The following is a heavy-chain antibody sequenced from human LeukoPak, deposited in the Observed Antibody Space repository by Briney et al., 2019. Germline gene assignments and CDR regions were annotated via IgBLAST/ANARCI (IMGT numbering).Heavy chain of an antibody. J-gene: IGHJ4*02. CDR1: GFTFSSYG. V-gene: IGHV3-30*02. Sequence: PGGSLRLSCGASGFTFSSYGMHWVRQAPGKGLEWVAFIRSDGGDQYYADSVKGRFTISRDNSKNTLYLQMNSLRAEETAVYYCAKDSSAWSFDYWGQGTLVTVSS. CDR3: AKDSSAWSFDY. CDR2: IRSDGGDQ. D-gene: IGHD6-19*01.